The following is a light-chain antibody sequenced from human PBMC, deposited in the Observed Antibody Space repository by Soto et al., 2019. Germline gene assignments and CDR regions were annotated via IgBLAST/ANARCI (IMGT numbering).Light chain of an antibody. CDR3: QQRSNWPPIT. Sequence: EIVLTQSPATLSLSPGERATLSCRAGQSVGTYLAWYQQKPGQAPRLLIYDASNRATGIPTRFSGSGSGTDFTLPISSREPEDFAVYYCQQRSNWPPITFGQGTRLEI. CDR1: QSVGTY. J-gene: IGKJ5*01. V-gene: IGKV3-11*01. CDR2: DAS.